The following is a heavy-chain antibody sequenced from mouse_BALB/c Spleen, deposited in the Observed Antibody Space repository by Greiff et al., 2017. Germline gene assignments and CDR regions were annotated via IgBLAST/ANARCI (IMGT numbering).Heavy chain of an antibody. CDR3: AIHYYGPYYFDY. V-gene: IGHV1-54*01. CDR1: GYAFTDYL. CDR2: INPGSGGT. D-gene: IGHD1-1*01. Sequence: QVQLQQSGAELVRPGTSVKVSCKASGYAFTDYLIEWVKQRPGQGLEWIGVINPGSGGTNYNEKFKGKATLTADKSSSTAYMQLSSLTSDDSAVYFCAIHYYGPYYFDYWGQGTTLTVSS. J-gene: IGHJ2*01.